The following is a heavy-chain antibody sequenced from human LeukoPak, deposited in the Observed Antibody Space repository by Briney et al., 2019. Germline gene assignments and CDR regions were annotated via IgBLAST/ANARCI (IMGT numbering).Heavy chain of an antibody. D-gene: IGHD3-22*01. CDR1: SGSISSSSYY. J-gene: IGHJ1*01. CDR3: ARRRYYDSTGYLD. V-gene: IGHV4-39*02. Sequence: SETLSLTCTISSGSISSSSYYWGWIRQPPGKGLEWIADIYCSGSTYYNPSLKSRVSISIDTSNNHFSLRLSSVTAADTALYYCARRRYYDSTGYLDWGQGTLVTVSS. CDR2: IYCSGST.